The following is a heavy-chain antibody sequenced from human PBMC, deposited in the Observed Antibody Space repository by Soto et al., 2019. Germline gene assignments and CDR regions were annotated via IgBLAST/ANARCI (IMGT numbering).Heavy chain of an antibody. V-gene: IGHV1-3*01. CDR3: ARVSTSDWDKYNYDH. J-gene: IGHJ4*02. Sequence: QVHLVQSGAEVKKPGASVKVSCKASGYTFTSYTLHWVRQAPGQRLEWMGWINAGKGTTIYSEKFQGRVTITSDTSASTAYMELSTLTSDDTAVYYCARVSTSDWDKYNYDHWGQGTLVTVSS. CDR2: INAGKGTT. CDR1: GYTFTSYT. D-gene: IGHD6-19*01.